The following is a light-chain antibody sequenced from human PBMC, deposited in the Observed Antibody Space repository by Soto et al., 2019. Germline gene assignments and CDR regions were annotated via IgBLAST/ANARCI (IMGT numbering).Light chain of an antibody. CDR1: SSNIGAGYD. J-gene: IGLJ1*01. Sequence: QSVLTQPPSVSGAPGQRVTISCTGSSSNIGAGYDVHWYQQLPGTAPKLLIYGNNNRPSGVPDRFSGSKSGASASLAITGLQAEDEADYYCQSYDNSLNAFDVFGTGTKLTVL. CDR2: GNN. CDR3: QSYDNSLNAFDV. V-gene: IGLV1-40*01.